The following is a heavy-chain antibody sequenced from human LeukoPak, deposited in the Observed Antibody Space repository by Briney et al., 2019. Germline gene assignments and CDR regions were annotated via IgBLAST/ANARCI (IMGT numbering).Heavy chain of an antibody. CDR2: ISGSGGST. Sequence: PGGSLRLSCAASGFTFSSYAMSWVRQAPGKGLEWVSAISGSGGSTYYADSVKGRFTISRDNSKNTLYLQMNSLRAEDTAVYYCAKSYDFWSGYQYYFDYWGQGTLVTVSS. D-gene: IGHD3-3*01. CDR3: AKSYDFWSGYQYYFDY. CDR1: GFTFSSYA. V-gene: IGHV3-23*01. J-gene: IGHJ4*02.